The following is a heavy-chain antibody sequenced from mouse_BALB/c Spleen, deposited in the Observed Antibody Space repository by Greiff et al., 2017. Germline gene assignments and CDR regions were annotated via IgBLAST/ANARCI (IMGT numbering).Heavy chain of an antibody. V-gene: IGHV1-54*03. CDR1: GYAFTNYL. Sequence: VQLQESGAELVRPGTSVKVSCKASGYAFTNYLIEWVKQRPGQGLEWIGVINPGSGGTNYNEKFKGKATLTADKSSSTAYMQLSSLTSDDSAVYFCARSPNYGNFPYYYAMDYWGQGTSVTVSS. D-gene: IGHD2-1*01. CDR3: ARSPNYGNFPYYYAMDY. J-gene: IGHJ4*01. CDR2: INPGSGGT.